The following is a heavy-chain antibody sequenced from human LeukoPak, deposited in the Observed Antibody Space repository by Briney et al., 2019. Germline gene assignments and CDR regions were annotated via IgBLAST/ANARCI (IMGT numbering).Heavy chain of an antibody. Sequence: SVKVSCKASGYTFTSYDINWVRQATGQGLEWMGWMNPNSGNTGYAQKFQGRVTMTRNTSISTAYMELSSLRSEDTAVYYCARGVGSSGWLNYYYYYGMDVWGQGTTVTVSS. CDR3: ARGVGSSGWLNYYYYYGMDV. J-gene: IGHJ6*02. CDR2: MNPNSGNT. CDR1: GYTFTSYD. V-gene: IGHV1-8*01. D-gene: IGHD6-19*01.